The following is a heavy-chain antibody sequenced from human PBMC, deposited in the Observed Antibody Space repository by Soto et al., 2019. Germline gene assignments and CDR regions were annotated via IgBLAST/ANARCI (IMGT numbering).Heavy chain of an antibody. V-gene: IGHV3-23*01. CDR3: AKVLYIVVVPPALLFAY. CDR1: GFTFSSYA. Sequence: GGSLRLSCAASGFTFSSYAMSWVRQAPGKGLEWVSAISGSGGSTYYADSVKGRFTISRDNSKNTLYLQMNSLRAEDTAVYYCAKVLYIVVVPPALLFAYWAQGTLVLVSS. J-gene: IGHJ4*02. D-gene: IGHD2-2*02. CDR2: ISGSGGST.